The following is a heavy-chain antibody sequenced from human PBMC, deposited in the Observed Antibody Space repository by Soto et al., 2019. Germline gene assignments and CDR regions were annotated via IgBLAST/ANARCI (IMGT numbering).Heavy chain of an antibody. D-gene: IGHD3-22*01. V-gene: IGHV3-43*01. J-gene: IGHJ4*02. CDR1: GFTFDDYT. CDR2: ISWDGGST. Sequence: GGSLRLSCAASGFTFDDYTMHWVRQAPGKGLEWVSLISWDGGSTYYADSVKGRFTISRDNNKNSLYLQMNSLRTEDTALYYCAKVEGPYDSSGYYPDYWGQGTLVTVSS. CDR3: AKVEGPYDSSGYYPDY.